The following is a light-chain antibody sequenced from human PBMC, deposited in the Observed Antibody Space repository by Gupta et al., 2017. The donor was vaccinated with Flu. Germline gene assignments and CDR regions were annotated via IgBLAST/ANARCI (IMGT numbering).Light chain of an antibody. Sequence: QSVLPQPPSTSGTPGQSVTISCSGHISNIGSHDVNWYLHVPGTAPKLLIYGGHLRPSGVPARFSGSKSGTSASLAISGLQSEDEGSYFCATWDDDLDGMMFGGGTNVTV. CDR1: ISNIGSHD. CDR2: GGH. J-gene: IGLJ3*02. V-gene: IGLV1-44*01. CDR3: ATWDDDLDGMM.